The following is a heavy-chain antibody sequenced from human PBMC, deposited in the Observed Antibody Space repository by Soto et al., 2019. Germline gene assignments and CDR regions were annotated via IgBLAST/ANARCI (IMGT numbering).Heavy chain of an antibody. V-gene: IGHV3-73*01. Sequence: EVLLVESGGGLVQPGGSLKLSCAASGFTFSGSAMHWVRQASGKGLEWVGRIRSKTNSYATAYAASVKGRFTISRDDSKNTAYLQMNSLKTKDTAVYYCTSMVRGVIDYWGQGTLVTVSS. D-gene: IGHD3-10*01. J-gene: IGHJ4*02. CDR2: IRSKTNSYAT. CDR3: TSMVRGVIDY. CDR1: GFTFSGSA.